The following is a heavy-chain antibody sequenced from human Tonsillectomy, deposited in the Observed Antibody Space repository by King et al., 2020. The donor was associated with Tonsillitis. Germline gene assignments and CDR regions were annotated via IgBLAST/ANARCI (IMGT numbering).Heavy chain of an antibody. CDR3: TTPPDIVIVPAAPGY. CDR1: GFTFSNAW. CDR2: SKSKTDGGST. V-gene: IGHV3-15*07. J-gene: IGHJ4*02. D-gene: IGHD2-2*01. Sequence: VQLVESGGGLVKPGGSLRLSCAASGFTFSNAWMNWVRQAPGKGLDWVGRSKSKTDGGSTDYAAPVKGRSIISRDDSKNTLYLQMNSLKTEDTAVYYCTTPPDIVIVPAAPGYWGQGTLVSVSS.